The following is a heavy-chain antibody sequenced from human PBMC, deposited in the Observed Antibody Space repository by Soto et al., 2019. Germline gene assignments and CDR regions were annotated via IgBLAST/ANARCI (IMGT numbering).Heavy chain of an antibody. CDR3: AADLPGDRSDWGFDY. V-gene: IGHV3-15*07. D-gene: IGHD7-27*01. CDR2: IKSKANGETT. Sequence: EVQLVESGGGLLKPGGSLRLSCPASGFTFSGAWMHWVRQAPGKGLEWVGLIKSKANGETTHYAAPVQGRFTISRDDSKNTVYLQMSSLKTEDTAVYHCAADLPGDRSDWGFDYWGQGTLVTVSS. CDR1: GFTFSGAW. J-gene: IGHJ4*02.